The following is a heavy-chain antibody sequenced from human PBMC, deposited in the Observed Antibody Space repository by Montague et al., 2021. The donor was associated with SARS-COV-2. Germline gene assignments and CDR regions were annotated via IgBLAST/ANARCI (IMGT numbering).Heavy chain of an antibody. J-gene: IGHJ3*02. CDR1: RGSFSNYY. CDR3: ARGRPVQGSFRHFDSISSGALDI. D-gene: IGHD3-9*01. V-gene: IGHV4-34*01. Sequence: SETLSLTCAVSRGSFSNYYWTWIRQSPGKGLEWIGEINQGGAHNXTPSLKSRVTISLDTSKKQISLKLNSVTVADTAVFFCARGRPVQGSFRHFDSISSGALDIWAQGSLVIVSS. CDR2: INQGGAH.